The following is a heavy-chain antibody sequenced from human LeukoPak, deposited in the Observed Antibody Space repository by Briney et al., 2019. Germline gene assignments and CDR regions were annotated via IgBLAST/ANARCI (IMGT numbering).Heavy chain of an antibody. V-gene: IGHV1-2*04. D-gene: IGHD1-20*01. CDR1: GYTFTGYY. CDR2: INPNSGGT. CDR3: ARGVTGTHYYYYGMDV. J-gene: IGHJ6*02. Sequence: ASVKVSCTASGYTFTGYYMHWVRQAPGQGLEWMGWINPNSGGTNYAQKFQGWVTMTRDTSISTAYMELSRLRSDDTAVYYCARGVTGTHYYYYGMDVWGQGTTVTVSS.